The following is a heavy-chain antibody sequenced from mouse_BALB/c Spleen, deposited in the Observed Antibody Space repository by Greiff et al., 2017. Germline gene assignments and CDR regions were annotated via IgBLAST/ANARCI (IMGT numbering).Heavy chain of an antibody. CDR1: GYTFTSYW. V-gene: IGHV1-87*01. J-gene: IGHJ2*01. Sequence: VQLKESGAELARPGASVKLSCKASGYTFTSYWMQWVKQRPGQGLEWIGAIYPGDGDTRYTQKFKGKATLTADKSSSTAYMQLSSLASEDSAVYYCARPYYLGDYFDYWGQGTTLTVSS. D-gene: IGHD2-10*01. CDR2: IYPGDGDT. CDR3: ARPYYLGDYFDY.